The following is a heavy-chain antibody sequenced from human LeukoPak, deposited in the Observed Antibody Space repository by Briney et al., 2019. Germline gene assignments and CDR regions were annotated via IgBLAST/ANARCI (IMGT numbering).Heavy chain of an antibody. CDR3: ARDLNYDSSGYYLPLDY. Sequence: GGSLRLSCAASGFTVSSNYMNWVRQAPGKGLEWVSSISSRSSYINYADSVKGRFTISRDNAKNSLYLQMNSLRLEDTAVYYCARDLNYDSSGYYLPLDYWGQGTLVTVSS. CDR1: GFTVSSNY. CDR2: ISSRSSYI. D-gene: IGHD3-22*01. V-gene: IGHV3-21*01. J-gene: IGHJ4*02.